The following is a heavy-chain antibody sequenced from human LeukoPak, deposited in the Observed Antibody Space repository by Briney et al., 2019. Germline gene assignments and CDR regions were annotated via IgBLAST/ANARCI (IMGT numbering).Heavy chain of an antibody. V-gene: IGHV1-46*01. D-gene: IGHD6-13*01. CDR3: ARFFRDGSCWSKHAFDI. CDR2: INPSGGST. J-gene: IGHJ3*02. Sequence: ASVKVSCKASGYTFTSYYMHWVRQAPGQGLEWMGIINPSGGSTSYAQKFQGRVTMTRDTSTSTVYMELSSLRSEDTAVYYCARFFRDGSCWSKHAFDIWGQGTMVTVSS. CDR1: GYTFTSYY.